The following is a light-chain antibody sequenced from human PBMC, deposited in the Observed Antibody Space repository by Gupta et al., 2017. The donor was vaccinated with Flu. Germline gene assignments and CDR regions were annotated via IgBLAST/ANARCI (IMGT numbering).Light chain of an antibody. CDR1: CSDVGNYNY. V-gene: IGLV2-14*01. CDR2: EVS. Sequence: QSALTQPASVSGSPGQSITISCSGPCSDVGNYNYVSWYQQHPGKAPNLIIYEVSKRPSRVSDRFPGSKSGNTASLTISGLQAEDEADYYCSSYRYSNTLERIFGGGTKLTVL. CDR3: SSYRYSNTLERI. J-gene: IGLJ2*01.